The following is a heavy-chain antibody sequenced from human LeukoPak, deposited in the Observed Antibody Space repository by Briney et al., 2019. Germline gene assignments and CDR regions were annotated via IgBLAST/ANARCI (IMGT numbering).Heavy chain of an antibody. CDR2: ISGSGGST. CDR1: GFTFSSYA. V-gene: IGHV3-23*01. CDR3: TTDAPTYYDFWSGYPPGLSFDY. J-gene: IGHJ4*02. Sequence: GGSLRLSCAASGFTFSSYAMSWVRQAPGKGLEWVSAISGSGGSTYYADSVKGRFTISRDNSKNTLYLQMNSLRAEDTAVYYCTTDAPTYYDFWSGYPPGLSFDYWGQGTLVTVSS. D-gene: IGHD3-3*01.